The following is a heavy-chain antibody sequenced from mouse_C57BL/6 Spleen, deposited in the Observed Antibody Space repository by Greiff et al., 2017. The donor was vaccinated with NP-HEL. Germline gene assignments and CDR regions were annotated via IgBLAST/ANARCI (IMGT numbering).Heavy chain of an antibody. CDR2: IYPRSGNN. D-gene: IGHD2-3*01. V-gene: IGHV1-81*01. CDR1: GYTFTSYG. CDR3: ARSDGYQFAY. Sequence: VQLQESGAELARPGASVKLSCKASGYTFTSYGISWVKQRTGQGLEWIGEIYPRSGNNYYNEKFTGKAPLTADKSSSTAYMELRSLTSEDSAVYFCARSDGYQFAYWGQGTLVTVSA. J-gene: IGHJ3*01.